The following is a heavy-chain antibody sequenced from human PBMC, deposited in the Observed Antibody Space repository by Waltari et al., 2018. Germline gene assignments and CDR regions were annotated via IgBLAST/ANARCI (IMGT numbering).Heavy chain of an antibody. V-gene: IGHV1-3*01. Sequence: QVQLVQSGAEVKKPGASVKVSCKASGYTFTSYAMHWVRQAPGQRLEWMGWINAGKGNTKYSQKFQGRVTITRDTSASTAYMELSSLRSEDTAVYYCARDQRMMLSSSWYLGYWGQGTLVTVSS. D-gene: IGHD6-13*01. CDR1: GYTFTSYA. CDR3: ARDQRMMLSSSWYLGY. J-gene: IGHJ4*02. CDR2: INAGKGNT.